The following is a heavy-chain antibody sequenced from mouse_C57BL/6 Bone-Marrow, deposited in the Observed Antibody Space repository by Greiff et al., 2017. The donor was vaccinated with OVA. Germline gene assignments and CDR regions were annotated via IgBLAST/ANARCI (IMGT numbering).Heavy chain of an antibody. CDR2: ISAGGSYT. J-gene: IGHJ4*01. CDR3: ARGGGYSPLAMDY. Sequence: EVKLMESGGGLVKPGGSLKLSCAASGFTFSSYAMSWVRQTPEKRLEWVATISAGGSYTYYPDNVKGRFTISRDNAKNNLYLQMSHLKSEDTAMYYCARGGGYSPLAMDYWGQGTSVTVSS. D-gene: IGHD2-3*01. V-gene: IGHV5-4*03. CDR1: GFTFSSYA.